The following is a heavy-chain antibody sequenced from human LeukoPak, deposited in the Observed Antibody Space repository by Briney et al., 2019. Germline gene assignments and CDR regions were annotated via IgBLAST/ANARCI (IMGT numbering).Heavy chain of an antibody. J-gene: IGHJ5*02. Sequence: PSETLSLTCTVSGYSISSGYYWGWIRPPLGKGLEWIGSIYHSGSTYYNPSLKSRVTISVDTSKNQFSLKLSSVTAADTAVYYCARVGQLLYFFDPWGQGTLVTVSS. D-gene: IGHD2-2*02. V-gene: IGHV4-38-2*02. CDR1: GYSISSGYY. CDR3: ARVGQLLYFFDP. CDR2: IYHSGST.